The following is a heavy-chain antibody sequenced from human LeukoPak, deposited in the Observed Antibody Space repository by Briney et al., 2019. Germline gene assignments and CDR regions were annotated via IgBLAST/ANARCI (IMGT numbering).Heavy chain of an antibody. CDR1: GFSFGDYT. V-gene: IGHV3-9*03. Sequence: GGSLRLSCVASGFSFGDYTMHWVRQAPGKGLEWVSGITWNSDSIDYADSVRGRFTISRDNAENSLYLQMNSLKTEDMALYYCTKGTWGYAFDIWGQGTMVTVSS. J-gene: IGHJ3*02. CDR3: TKGTWGYAFDI. D-gene: IGHD7-27*01. CDR2: ITWNSDSI.